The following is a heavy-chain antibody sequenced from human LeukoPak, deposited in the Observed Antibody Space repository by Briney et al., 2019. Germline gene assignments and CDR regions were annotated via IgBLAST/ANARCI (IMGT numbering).Heavy chain of an antibody. CDR2: ISWNSGSI. D-gene: IGHD6-13*01. J-gene: IGHJ4*02. Sequence: PGRSLRLSCAASGFTFDDYAMHWVRQAPGKGLEWVSGISWNSGSIGCADSVKGRFTISRDNAKNSLYLQMNSLRAEDTALYYCAKDKGSSWSAYFDYWGQGTLVTVSS. V-gene: IGHV3-9*01. CDR1: GFTFDDYA. CDR3: AKDKGSSWSAYFDY.